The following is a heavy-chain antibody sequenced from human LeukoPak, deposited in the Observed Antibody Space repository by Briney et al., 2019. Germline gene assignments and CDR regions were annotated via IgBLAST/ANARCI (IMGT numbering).Heavy chain of an antibody. J-gene: IGHJ4*02. CDR3: ATETTVVTPYYFDY. CDR1: GGSFSGYY. V-gene: IGHV4-34*01. Sequence: PSETLSLTCAVYGGSFSGYYWSWIRQPPGKGLEWIGEINHSGSTNYNPSLKSRVTISVDTSKNQFSLKLSSVTAADTAVYYCATETTVVTPYYFDYWGQGTLVTVSS. D-gene: IGHD4-23*01. CDR2: INHSGST.